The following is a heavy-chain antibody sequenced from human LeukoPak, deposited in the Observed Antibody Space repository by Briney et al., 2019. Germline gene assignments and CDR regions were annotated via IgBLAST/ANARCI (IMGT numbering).Heavy chain of an antibody. CDR1: GGSISSYY. V-gene: IGHV4-59*01. D-gene: IGHD6-19*01. J-gene: IGHJ4*02. CDR3: ARAQGNQWLGYYFDY. Sequence: SETLSLTCTVSGGSISSYYWSWIRQPPGKGLEWIGYIYYSGSTNYNPSLKSRVTISVDTSKNQFSLKLSSVAAADTAVYYCARAQGNQWLGYYFDYWGQGTLVTVSS. CDR2: IYYSGST.